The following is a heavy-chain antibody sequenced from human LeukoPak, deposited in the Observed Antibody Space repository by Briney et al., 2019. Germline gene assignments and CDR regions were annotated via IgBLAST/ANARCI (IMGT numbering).Heavy chain of an antibody. J-gene: IGHJ4*02. V-gene: IGHV3-23*01. CDR1: GFTFSTYG. Sequence: GGTLRLSCAASGFTFSTYGMSWVRQAPGKGLEWVSAISGSGGSTYYADSVKGRFTISRDNSKNTLYLQMNSLRAEDTAVYYCARYVDYYASGSYSDYWGQGTLATVSS. D-gene: IGHD3-10*01. CDR3: ARYVDYYASGSYSDY. CDR2: ISGSGGST.